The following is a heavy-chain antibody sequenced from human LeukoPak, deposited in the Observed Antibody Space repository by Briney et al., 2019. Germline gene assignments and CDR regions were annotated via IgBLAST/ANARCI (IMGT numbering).Heavy chain of an antibody. CDR1: GFTFSSYA. CDR2: ISGSGGST. CDR3: AKANGYCSSTSCYYFWYFQH. D-gene: IGHD2-2*01. V-gene: IGHV3-23*01. J-gene: IGHJ1*01. Sequence: GGSLRLSCAASGFTFSSYAMSWVRQAPGKGLEWVSGISGSGGSTYYADSAKGRFTISRDSSKNTLYLQMNSLRAEDTAVYYCAKANGYCSSTSCYYFWYFQHWGQGTLVTVSS.